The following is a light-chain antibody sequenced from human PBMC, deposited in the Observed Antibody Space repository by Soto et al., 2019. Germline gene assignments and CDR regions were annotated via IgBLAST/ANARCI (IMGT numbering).Light chain of an antibody. CDR1: QNANVN. CDR2: GXS. V-gene: IGKV3-15*01. J-gene: IGKJ1*01. CDR3: QQYNNGPPT. Sequence: TQSPATLPVSSGERATLSXRASQNANVNFAWYQQDPGXPPRXXXAGXSNRATGSPARLSGSGSGTEFTLTISSLQSEDYAVYYCQQYNNGPPTFGQGTKVDI.